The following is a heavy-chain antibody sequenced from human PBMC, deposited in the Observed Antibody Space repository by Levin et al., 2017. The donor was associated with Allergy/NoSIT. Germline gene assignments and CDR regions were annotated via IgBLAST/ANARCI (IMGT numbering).Heavy chain of an antibody. CDR2: INHSGST. J-gene: IGHJ4*02. CDR3: ARSLRYSSRAGY. V-gene: IGHV4-34*01. CDR1: GGSFSGYY. D-gene: IGHD6-13*01. Sequence: NPSETLSLTCAVYGGSFSGYYWSWIRQPPGKGLEWIGEINHSGSTNYNPSLKSRVTISVDTSKNQFSLKLSSVTAADTAVYYCARSLRYSSRAGYWGQGTLVTVSS.